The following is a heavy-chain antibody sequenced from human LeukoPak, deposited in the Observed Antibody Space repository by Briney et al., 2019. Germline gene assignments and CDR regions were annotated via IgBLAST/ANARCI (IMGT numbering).Heavy chain of an antibody. J-gene: IGHJ6*02. CDR2: ISWNSGSI. CDR1: GFTFDDYA. D-gene: IGHD6-6*01. Sequence: PGRSLRLSCAASGFTFDDYAMHWVRQAPGKGLEWVSGISWNSGSIGYADSVKGRFIISRDNAKNSLYLQMNSLRAEDTALYYCAKDGVAARHYYYGMDVWGQGTTVTVSS. CDR3: AKDGVAARHYYYGMDV. V-gene: IGHV3-9*01.